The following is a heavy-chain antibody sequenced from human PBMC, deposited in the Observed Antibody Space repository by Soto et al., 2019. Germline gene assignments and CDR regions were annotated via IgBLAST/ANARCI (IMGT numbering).Heavy chain of an antibody. CDR2: INPNSGGT. V-gene: IGHV1-2*04. CDR3: ARDHWAYYDFWSGSSGYGMDV. Sequence: ASVKVSCKASGYTFTGYYMHWVRPAPGQGLEWMGWINPNSGGTNYAQKFQGWVTMTRDTSISTAYMELSRLRSDDTAVYYCARDHWAYYDFWSGSSGYGMDVWGQGTTVTVSS. CDR1: GYTFTGYY. D-gene: IGHD3-3*01. J-gene: IGHJ6*02.